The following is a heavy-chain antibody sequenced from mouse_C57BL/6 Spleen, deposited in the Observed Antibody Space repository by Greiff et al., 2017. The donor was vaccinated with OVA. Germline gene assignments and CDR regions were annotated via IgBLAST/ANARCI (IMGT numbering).Heavy chain of an antibody. J-gene: IGHJ2*01. Sequence: EVHLVESGGDLVKPGGSLKLSCAASGFTFSSYGMSWVRQTPDKRLEWVATISSGGSYTYYPDSVKGRFTISRDNAKNTLYLQMSRLKSEDTAMYYCATLSSTTVVATDYWGQGTTLTVSS. D-gene: IGHD1-1*01. CDR1: GFTFSSYG. V-gene: IGHV5-6*01. CDR3: ATLSSTTVVATDY. CDR2: ISSGGSYT.